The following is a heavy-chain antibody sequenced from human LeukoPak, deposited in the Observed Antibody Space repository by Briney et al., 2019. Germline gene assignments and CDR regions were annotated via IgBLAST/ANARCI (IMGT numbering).Heavy chain of an antibody. CDR3: AKERVVVIKEAVFDY. CDR2: IRYDGSNK. Sequence: GGSLRLSCAASGFTFSSYGMHWVRQAPGKGLEWVAFIRYDGSNKYYADSVKGRFTISRDNSKNTLYLQMNSLRAEDTAVYYCAKERVVVIKEAVFDYWGQGALVTVSS. D-gene: IGHD3-22*01. J-gene: IGHJ4*02. CDR1: GFTFSSYG. V-gene: IGHV3-30*02.